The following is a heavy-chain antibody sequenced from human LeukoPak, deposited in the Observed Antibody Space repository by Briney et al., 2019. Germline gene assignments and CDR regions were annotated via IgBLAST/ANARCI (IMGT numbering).Heavy chain of an antibody. D-gene: IGHD3-3*01. V-gene: IGHV1-2*02. CDR3: ARVLRFLEWSQFDY. Sequence: GASVKVSCKTSGYTFTGYYIHWVRQAPGQGLEWMGWINPNSGGTNYAQKFQGRVTMTRDTSISTAYMELSRLRSDDTAVYYCARVLRFLEWSQFDYWGQGTLVTVSS. CDR2: INPNSGGT. J-gene: IGHJ4*02. CDR1: GYTFTGYY.